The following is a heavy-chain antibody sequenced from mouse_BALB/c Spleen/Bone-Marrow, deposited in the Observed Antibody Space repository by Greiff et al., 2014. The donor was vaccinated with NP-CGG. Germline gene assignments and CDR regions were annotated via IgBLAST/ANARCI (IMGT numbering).Heavy chain of an antibody. Sequence: VQLQQSGSVLVRPGASVKLSCKASGYTFTSSWMRWAKQRPGQGLEWIGEIHPNSGNTNYNEKFKGKATLTVDTSSSTAYVDLSSLTSEDSAVYYCARELGRGYYFDYWGQGTTLTVSS. CDR2: IHPNSGNT. CDR3: ARELGRGYYFDY. D-gene: IGHD4-1*01. CDR1: GYTFTSSW. J-gene: IGHJ2*01. V-gene: IGHV1S130*01.